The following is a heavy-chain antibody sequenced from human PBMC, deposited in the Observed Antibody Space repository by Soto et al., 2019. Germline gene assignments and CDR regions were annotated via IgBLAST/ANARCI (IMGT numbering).Heavy chain of an antibody. J-gene: IGHJ2*01. D-gene: IGHD4-17*01. CDR1: GGTFSSYA. CDR2: IIPIFGTA. Sequence: QVQLVQSGAEVKKPGSSVKVSCKASGGTFSSYAINWVRQAPGQGLEWMGGIIPIFGTANYAQKFQGRVTITADKSTNXAYMELRSLRSQDTAVYYCASSPPPTVTMYSRYFDLWGRGTLVTVSS. CDR3: ASSPPPTVTMYSRYFDL. V-gene: IGHV1-69*14.